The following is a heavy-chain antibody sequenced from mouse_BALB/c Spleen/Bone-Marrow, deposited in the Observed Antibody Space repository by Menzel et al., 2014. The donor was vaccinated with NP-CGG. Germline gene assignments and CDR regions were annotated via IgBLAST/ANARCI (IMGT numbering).Heavy chain of an antibody. CDR1: GFDFSRYW. CDR3: ARLGYYGYFDY. V-gene: IGHV4-2*02. J-gene: IGHJ2*01. CDR2: INPGSSTI. D-gene: IGHD1-1*01. Sequence: DVQLVESGGGLVQPGGSLNLSCAASGFDFSRYWMSWARQAPGKGQEWIGEINPGSSTINYTPSLKDKFIISRDNAKNTLYLQMSKVRSEDTALYYCARLGYYGYFDYWGQGTTLTVSS.